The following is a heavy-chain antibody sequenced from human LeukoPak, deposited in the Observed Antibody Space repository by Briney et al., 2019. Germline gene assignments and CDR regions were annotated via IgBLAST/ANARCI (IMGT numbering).Heavy chain of an antibody. CDR3: ARDIETAGLFLDY. Sequence: GGSLRLSCAASGFTFSSYWMSWVRQAPGKGLEWVANIKQDGSEKYYVDSVKGRFTISRDNAKNSLYLQMNSLRAEDTAVYYCARDIETAGLFLDYWGQGTLVTVSS. D-gene: IGHD6-13*01. V-gene: IGHV3-7*01. CDR1: GFTFSSYW. CDR2: IKQDGSEK. J-gene: IGHJ4*02.